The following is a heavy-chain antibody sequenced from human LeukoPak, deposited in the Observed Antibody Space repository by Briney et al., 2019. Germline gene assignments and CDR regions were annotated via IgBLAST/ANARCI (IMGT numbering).Heavy chain of an antibody. CDR3: ARDIVVVPAAPYYFDY. CDR2: ISAYNGNT. Sequence: ASVKVSCKASGYTYTTDGISWVRQAPGQGLEWMGWISAYNGNTNYAQKLQGRVTMTTDTSTSTAYMELRSLRSDDTAVYYCARDIVVVPAAPYYFDYWGQGTLVTVSS. D-gene: IGHD2-2*01. J-gene: IGHJ4*02. CDR1: GYTYTTDG. V-gene: IGHV1-18*01.